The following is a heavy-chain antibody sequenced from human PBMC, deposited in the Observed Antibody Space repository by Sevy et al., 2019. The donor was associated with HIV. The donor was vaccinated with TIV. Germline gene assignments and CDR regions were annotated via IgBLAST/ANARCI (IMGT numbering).Heavy chain of an antibody. Sequence: GGSLRLSCAASGLTISNYWMHWVRQAPGKGLVWVSRINSDGYSTAYADSVKGRFTASRDNAKNTVYLQMSGLGAEDTAVYYCARGSAGTFGFWGQGTLVTVSS. D-gene: IGHD1-26*01. J-gene: IGHJ4*02. CDR3: ARGSAGTFGF. CDR1: GLTISNYW. CDR2: INSDGYST. V-gene: IGHV3-74*01.